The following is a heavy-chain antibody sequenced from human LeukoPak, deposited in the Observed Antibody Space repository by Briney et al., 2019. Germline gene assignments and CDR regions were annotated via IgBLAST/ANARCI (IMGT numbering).Heavy chain of an antibody. V-gene: IGHV3-21*01. Sequence: GRSLRLSCAASGFTFSSYSMNWVRQAPGKGLEWVSSISSSSSYIYYADSVKGRFTISRDNAKNSLYLQMNSLRAEDTAVYYCARFDCSSTSCYIGVTAFDIWGQGTMVTVSS. CDR3: ARFDCSSTSCYIGVTAFDI. D-gene: IGHD2-2*02. CDR2: ISSSSSYI. CDR1: GFTFSSYS. J-gene: IGHJ3*02.